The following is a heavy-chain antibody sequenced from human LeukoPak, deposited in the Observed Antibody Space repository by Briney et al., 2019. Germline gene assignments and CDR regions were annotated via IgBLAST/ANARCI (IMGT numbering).Heavy chain of an antibody. D-gene: IGHD6-13*01. CDR3: ARDPGLPEQQLVPYYYGMDV. CDR1: GFTVSSNY. Sequence: GGSLRLSCVASGFTVSSNYMSWVRQAPGKGLEWVSVIYSGGSTYYADSVNGRFTISRDNSKNTLYLQMNSLRAEDTAVYYCARDPGLPEQQLVPYYYGMDVWGQGTTVTVSS. V-gene: IGHV3-66*01. CDR2: IYSGGST. J-gene: IGHJ6*02.